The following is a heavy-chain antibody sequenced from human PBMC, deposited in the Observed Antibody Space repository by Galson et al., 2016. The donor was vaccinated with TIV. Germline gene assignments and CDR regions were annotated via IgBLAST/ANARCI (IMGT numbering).Heavy chain of an antibody. V-gene: IGHV1-8*01. CDR1: GYPFTNYD. J-gene: IGHJ4*02. D-gene: IGHD7-27*01. Sequence: SVKVSCKASGYPFTNYDINWVRQTAGQGLEWLGWMHHDSGHTGYAQKFQGRVSMTRDTSISTAYMELRSLISEDTAVYYCARNVAQTGDFDDWGQGTLVTVSS. CDR3: ARNVAQTGDFDD. CDR2: MHHDSGHT.